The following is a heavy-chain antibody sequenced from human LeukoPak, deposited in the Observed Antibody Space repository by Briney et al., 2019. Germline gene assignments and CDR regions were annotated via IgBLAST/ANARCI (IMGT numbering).Heavy chain of an antibody. V-gene: IGHV3-30*01. Sequence: PGGSLRLSCTASGGTFRTYAMHWVRQAPGKGLEWVAVISYDGKNGYYADSVKGRFTISRDNSKNTVFLQMNRLRAEDTAVYYCARDHFSSSYYFDYWGRGTLVTVSS. CDR1: GGTFRTYA. CDR3: ARDHFSSSYYFDY. CDR2: ISYDGKNG. D-gene: IGHD6-6*01. J-gene: IGHJ4*02.